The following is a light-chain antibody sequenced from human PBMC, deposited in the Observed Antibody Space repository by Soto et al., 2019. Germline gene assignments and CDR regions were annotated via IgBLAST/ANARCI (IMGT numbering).Light chain of an antibody. CDR3: CSYAGSSTLV. J-gene: IGLJ1*01. Sequence: QSALTQPASVSGSPGQSITISCTGTSSDVGSYNLVSWHQQHPGKAPKLMIYEGSKRPSGVSNRFSGSKSGNTASLTSSGLQAEDEADYYCCSYAGSSTLVFGTGTKVTVL. V-gene: IGLV2-23*01. CDR1: SSDVGSYNL. CDR2: EGS.